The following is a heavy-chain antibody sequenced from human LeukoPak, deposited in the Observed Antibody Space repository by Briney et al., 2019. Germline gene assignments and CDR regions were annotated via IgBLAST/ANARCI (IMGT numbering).Heavy chain of an antibody. CDR2: INHSGST. D-gene: IGHD3-10*01. V-gene: IGHV4-34*01. Sequence: SETLSLTCAVYGGSFSGYYWSWIRQPPGKGLEWIGEINHSGSTNYNPSLKSRVTISVDTSKNQFSLKLSSVTAADTAVYYCTGKGYYYGSGSYFYWGQGTLVTVSS. CDR3: TGKGYYYGSGSYFY. J-gene: IGHJ4*02. CDR1: GGSFSGYY.